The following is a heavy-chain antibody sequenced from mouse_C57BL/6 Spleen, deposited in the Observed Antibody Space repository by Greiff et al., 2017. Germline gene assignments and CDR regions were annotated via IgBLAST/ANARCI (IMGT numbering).Heavy chain of an antibody. D-gene: IGHD1-1*01. J-gene: IGHJ1*03. CDR1: GFSLTSYG. V-gene: IGHV2-3*01. CDR3: AKLITTVADWYFEV. CDR2: IWGDGST. Sequence: VKLMESGPGLVAPSQSLSITCTVSGFSLTSYGVSWVRQPPGKGLEWLGVIWGDGSTNYHSALISRLSIRKDNSKSQVYLKLNSLQTDDTATYYCAKLITTVADWYFEVWGTGTTVTVSS.